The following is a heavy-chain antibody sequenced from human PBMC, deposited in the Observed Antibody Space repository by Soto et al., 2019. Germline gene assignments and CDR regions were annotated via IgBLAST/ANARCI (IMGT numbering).Heavy chain of an antibody. CDR1: GFTFSNYW. Sequence: EVQLVESGGGLVQPGGSLRLSCAASGFTFSNYWMYWVRQAPGKGLVWVSRINSDGSVSSYADSVKGRLTISRDNVKNTMYLQMNSLRAEDTAVYYCARGDCVGGPCYSLAGSFYCYMDVWGKGTTVTVS. J-gene: IGHJ6*03. D-gene: IGHD2-15*01. V-gene: IGHV3-74*01. CDR2: INSDGSVS. CDR3: ARGDCVGGPCYSLAGSFYCYMDV.